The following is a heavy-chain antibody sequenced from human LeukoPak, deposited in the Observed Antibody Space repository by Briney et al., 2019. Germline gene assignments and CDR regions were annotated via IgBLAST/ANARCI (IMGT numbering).Heavy chain of an antibody. Sequence: SETLSLTCTVSGDSISSYYWSWIRQPPGKGLEWIGYIYYSGSTNYNPSLKSRVTISIDTSKNQFSLNLSSVTAADTAVYYCVGVSGSYSSGDYWGQGTPVTVSS. D-gene: IGHD3-10*01. CDR3: VGVSGSYSSGDY. CDR1: GDSISSYY. J-gene: IGHJ4*02. V-gene: IGHV4-59*01. CDR2: IYYSGST.